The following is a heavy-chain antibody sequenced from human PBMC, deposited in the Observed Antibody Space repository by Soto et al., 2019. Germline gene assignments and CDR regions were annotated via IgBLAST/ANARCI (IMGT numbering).Heavy chain of an antibody. Sequence: ESSVKVSCKASGYTFNNYGISWVRQAPGQGLEWVGWISAKNGNTKNAQKVQGRVTMTTDTSTSTAYMELRSLRSDDTAVYYCARVGGYCSASSCHFHYYYGLDVWGQGTTVTVSS. V-gene: IGHV1-18*01. CDR1: GYTFNNYG. D-gene: IGHD2-15*01. J-gene: IGHJ6*02. CDR3: ARVGGYCSASSCHFHYYYGLDV. CDR2: ISAKNGNT.